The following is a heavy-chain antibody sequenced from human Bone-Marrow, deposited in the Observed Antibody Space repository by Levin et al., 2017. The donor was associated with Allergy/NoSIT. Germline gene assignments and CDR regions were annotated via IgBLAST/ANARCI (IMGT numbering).Heavy chain of an antibody. CDR1: QFTFYKAW. CDR2: IKSTNDRGTT. J-gene: IGHJ3*02. D-gene: IGHD3-3*01. CDR3: TTDRWYDFWSSYPSAKPSEI. Sequence: GGSLRLSCQAFQFTFYKAWMSWVRQAPGKGLEWVGRIKSTNDRGTTDYAAPVKGRFTISRDDSKNTLYLQMDSLKSEDTAMYYCTTDRWYDFWSSYPSAKPSEIWGQGTMVTVSS. V-gene: IGHV3-15*01.